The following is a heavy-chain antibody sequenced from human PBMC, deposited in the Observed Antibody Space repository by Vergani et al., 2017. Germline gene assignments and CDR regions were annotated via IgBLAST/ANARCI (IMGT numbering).Heavy chain of an antibody. Sequence: QLVQSGPEVKQPGTSVKVSCKASGSTFTSSAMHWVRQAPGKGLEWMGGFGPEDGETIYAQKFQGRVTMTEDTSTDTAYMELSSLRSEDTAVSYCATIKNYYDRENWFDHWGQGTLVTVSS. CDR3: ATIKNYYDRENWFDH. V-gene: IGHV1-24*01. CDR2: FGPEDGET. J-gene: IGHJ5*02. CDR1: GSTFTSSA. D-gene: IGHD3-22*01.